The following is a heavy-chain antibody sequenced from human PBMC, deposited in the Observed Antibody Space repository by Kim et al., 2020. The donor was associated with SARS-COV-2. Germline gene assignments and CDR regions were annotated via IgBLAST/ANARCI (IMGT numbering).Heavy chain of an antibody. V-gene: IGHV4-39*07. CDR3: AKEGLLTTDYYYGMDV. J-gene: IGHJ6*02. Sequence: LKSRVTISVNTSKNQFSLKLSSVTAADTAVYYCAKEGLLTTDYYYGMDVWGQGTTVTVSS. D-gene: IGHD4-4*01.